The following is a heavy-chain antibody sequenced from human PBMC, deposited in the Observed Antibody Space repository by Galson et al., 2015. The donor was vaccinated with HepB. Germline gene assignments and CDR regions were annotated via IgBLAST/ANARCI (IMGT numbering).Heavy chain of an antibody. CDR3: VKDVVYSSSPVFEY. CDR2: ISSDGGST. D-gene: IGHD6-6*01. Sequence: SLRLSCAASGFTFSSYAMHWVRQAPGKGLEYVSAISSDGGSTYYADSVKGRFTISRDNSKNTLYLQMSSLRAEDTAVYYCVKDVVYSSSPVFEYWGQGTLVTVSS. CDR1: GFTFSSYA. J-gene: IGHJ4*02. V-gene: IGHV3-64D*06.